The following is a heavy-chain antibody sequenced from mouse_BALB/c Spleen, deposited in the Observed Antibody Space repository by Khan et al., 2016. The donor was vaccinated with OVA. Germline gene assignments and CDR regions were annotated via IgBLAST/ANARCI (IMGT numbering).Heavy chain of an antibody. Sequence: QVQLKESGPGLVAPSQTLSITCTVSGFSLSNYGVHWVRQPPGKGLEWLGVIWAGGSTNHNSALMSRLTISKDNSKSQVFLKMNSLQTDDTGMYYCARAFYNGAWFAYWGQGTLVTVSA. V-gene: IGHV2-9*02. CDR2: IWAGGST. J-gene: IGHJ3*01. D-gene: IGHD1-3*01. CDR1: GFSLSNYG. CDR3: ARAFYNGAWFAY.